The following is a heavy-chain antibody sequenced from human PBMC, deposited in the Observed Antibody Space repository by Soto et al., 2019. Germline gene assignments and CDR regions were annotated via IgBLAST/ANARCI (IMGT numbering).Heavy chain of an antibody. CDR1: GFTFSSYA. D-gene: IGHD2-21*01. J-gene: IGHJ6*02. CDR3: ARDCGSPCMDV. Sequence: PGGSLRLSCAASGFTFSSYAMNWVRQAPGKGLEWVAVISYDGSNKYYADSVKGRFTISRDNSKNTLYLQMNSLRAEDTAVYYCARDCGSPCMDVWGQGTTVTVSS. CDR2: ISYDGSNK. V-gene: IGHV3-30-3*01.